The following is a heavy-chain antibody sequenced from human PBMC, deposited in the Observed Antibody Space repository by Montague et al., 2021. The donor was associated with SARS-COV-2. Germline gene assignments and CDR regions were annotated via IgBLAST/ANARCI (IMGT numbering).Heavy chain of an antibody. Sequence: SRRLSCAASGFIFSSYEMNWVRQAPGKGLEWISYISSSGGGSTKHYTDSVKGRFTISRDNAKNSLHLQMNSLRVEDTAIYYCARDRDWDDWCGMDVWGQGTTVTVPS. CDR2: ISSSGGGSTK. CDR3: ARDRDWDDWCGMDV. CDR1: GFIFSSYE. V-gene: IGHV3-48*03. D-gene: IGHD2-21*01. J-gene: IGHJ6*02.